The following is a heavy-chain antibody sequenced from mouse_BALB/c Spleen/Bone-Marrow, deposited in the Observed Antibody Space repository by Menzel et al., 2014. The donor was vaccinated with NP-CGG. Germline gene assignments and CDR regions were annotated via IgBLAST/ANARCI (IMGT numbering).Heavy chain of an antibody. Sequence: EVKLMESGGGLVQPKGSLKLSCAASGFTFNTYAMNWVRQAPGKGLEWVARIGSKSNNYATYYADSVKDRFTISRDDSQSMLYLQMNNLKTEDTAMYYCVYGYAMDYWGQGTSVTVSS. CDR1: GFTFNTYA. D-gene: IGHD2-2*01. V-gene: IGHV10-1*02. CDR2: IGSKSNNYAT. J-gene: IGHJ4*01. CDR3: VYGYAMDY.